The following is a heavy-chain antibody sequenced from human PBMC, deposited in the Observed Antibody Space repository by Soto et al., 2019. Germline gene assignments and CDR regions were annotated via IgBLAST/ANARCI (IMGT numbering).Heavy chain of an antibody. J-gene: IGHJ4*02. D-gene: IGHD3-9*01. CDR2: ISPYTGKT. CDR1: GYSVTTYG. V-gene: IGHV1-18*04. CDR3: ARDRYYDILTGPDY. Sequence: ASVKVSCKASGYSVTTYGISWVRQAPGQGLEWMGWISPYTGKTNYAQKLQGRVTMTTDTSTSTAYMDLRSLRSDDTAVYYCARDRYYDILTGPDYWGQGTLVTVSS.